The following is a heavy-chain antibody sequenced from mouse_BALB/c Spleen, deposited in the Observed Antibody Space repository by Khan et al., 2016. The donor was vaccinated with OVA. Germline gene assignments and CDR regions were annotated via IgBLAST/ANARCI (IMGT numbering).Heavy chain of an antibody. D-gene: IGHD1-1*01. CDR3: ARSYGRWAMDF. Sequence: EVQLVETGPSLVKPSQTLSLTCSVTGDSITSGFWNWIRKFPGNKFEYMGYVTYSGNTYYNPSLKSRISITRDTSKSQYYLQLNSVTTEDSATYFCARSYGRWAMDFWGQGTSVTVSS. CDR2: VTYSGNT. CDR1: GDSITSGF. V-gene: IGHV3-8*02. J-gene: IGHJ4*01.